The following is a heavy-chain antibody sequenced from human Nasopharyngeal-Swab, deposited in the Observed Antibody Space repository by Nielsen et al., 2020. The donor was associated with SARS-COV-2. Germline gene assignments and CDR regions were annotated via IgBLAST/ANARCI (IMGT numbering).Heavy chain of an antibody. CDR3: ARGGYSSTSCYEIGY. J-gene: IGHJ4*02. CDR2: IYTSGST. D-gene: IGHD2-2*01. Sequence: WIRQPPGKGLEWIGRIYTSGSTNYNPSLKSRVTISVDTSKNQFSLKLSSVTAADTAVYYCARGGYSSTSCYEIGYWGQGTLVTVSS. V-gene: IGHV4-61*02.